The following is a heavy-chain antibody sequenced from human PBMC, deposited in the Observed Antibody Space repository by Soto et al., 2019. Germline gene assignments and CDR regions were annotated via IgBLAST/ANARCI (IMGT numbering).Heavy chain of an antibody. CDR1: GFSLSTSGVG. CDR2: IYWDDDK. J-gene: IGHJ5*02. CDR3: ARRQGYYDSSGYYSNWFDP. V-gene: IGHV2-5*02. Sequence: SGPTLVNPTQTLTLTCTFSGFSLSTSGVGVGWIRQPPGKALKWLAMIYWDDDKRYSPSLKSRLTITKDTSKNQVVLTMTNMEPVDTATYYCARRQGYYDSSGYYSNWFDPWGQGTLVTVSS. D-gene: IGHD3-22*01.